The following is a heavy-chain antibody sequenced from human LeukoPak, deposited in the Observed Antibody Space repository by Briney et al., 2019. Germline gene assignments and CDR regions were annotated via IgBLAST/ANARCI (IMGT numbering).Heavy chain of an antibody. Sequence: SETLSLTCTVSGGSISSYYWSWIRQPPRKGLEWIGYIYYSGSTNYNPSLKSRVTISVDTSKNQFSLKLSSVTAADTAVYYCARGRDYYMDVWGKGTTVTVSS. V-gene: IGHV4-59*01. CDR2: IYYSGST. CDR1: GGSISSYY. CDR3: ARGRDYYMDV. J-gene: IGHJ6*03.